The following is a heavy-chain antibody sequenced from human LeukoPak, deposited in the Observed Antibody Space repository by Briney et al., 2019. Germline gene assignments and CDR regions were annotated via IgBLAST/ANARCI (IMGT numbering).Heavy chain of an antibody. CDR2: IFYSGST. V-gene: IGHV4-39*01. D-gene: IGHD3-10*01. CDR1: GGSISSSSYY. J-gene: IGHJ4*02. Sequence: SETLSLTCTVSGGSISSSSYYWGWIRQPPGKGLEWIGSIFYSGSTYYNSSLKSRVTISVDTSKNQFSLKLSSVTAADAAVYYCARHEGPAVRHYFDYWGQGTLVTVSS. CDR3: ARHEGPAVRHYFDY.